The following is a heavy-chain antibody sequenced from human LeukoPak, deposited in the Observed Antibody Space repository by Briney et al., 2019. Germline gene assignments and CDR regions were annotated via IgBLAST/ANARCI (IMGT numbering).Heavy chain of an antibody. V-gene: IGHV3-48*04. CDR1: GFTFSSYN. CDR2: ISSSSSTI. J-gene: IGHJ3*02. CDR3: ARESKAFDI. Sequence: PGGSLRLSCAASGFTFSSYNMNWVRQAPGKGLEWVSYISSSSSTIYYADSVKGRFTISRDNAKNSLYLQMNSLRAEDTAVYYCARESKAFDIWGQGTMVTVSS.